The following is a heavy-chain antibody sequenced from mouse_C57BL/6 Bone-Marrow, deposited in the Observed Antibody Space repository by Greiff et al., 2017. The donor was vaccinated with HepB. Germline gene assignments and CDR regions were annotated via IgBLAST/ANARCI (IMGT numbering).Heavy chain of an antibody. CDR2: ISDGGSYT. Sequence: EVKLMESGGGLVKPGGSLKLSCAASGFTFSSYAMSWVRQTPEKRLEWVATISDGGSYTYYPDNVKGRFTISRDNAKNNLYLQMSHLKSEDTAMYYCARGYDPMDYWGQGTSVTVSS. CDR1: GFTFSSYA. D-gene: IGHD2-3*01. V-gene: IGHV5-4*03. CDR3: ARGYDPMDY. J-gene: IGHJ4*01.